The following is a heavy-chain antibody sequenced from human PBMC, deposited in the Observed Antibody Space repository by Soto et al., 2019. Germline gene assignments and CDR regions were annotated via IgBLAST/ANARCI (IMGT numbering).Heavy chain of an antibody. J-gene: IGHJ3*02. V-gene: IGHV3-30*18. CDR2: ISYDGNNK. CDR1: GFTFSRYG. D-gene: IGHD3-9*01. Sequence: QVQLVESGGGVVQPGRSLRLSCAASGFTFSRYGIHWVRQAPGKGLEWVAVISYDGNNKYYADSVKGRFTISRDDSKNTLYIQMTSLGAEDTAVYYSAKVSNEFDLYNAFDIWGQGTMFTVSS. CDR3: AKVSNEFDLYNAFDI.